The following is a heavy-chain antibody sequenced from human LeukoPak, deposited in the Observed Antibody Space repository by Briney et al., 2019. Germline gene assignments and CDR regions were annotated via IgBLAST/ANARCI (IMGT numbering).Heavy chain of an antibody. J-gene: IGHJ4*02. V-gene: IGHV4-39*01. Sequence: SETLSLTSTVSGGSISSGTYYWGWIRQPPGKGLEWIGSIYYSGSTYYNPSLKSRVTISVDTSKNQFSLKLSSVTAADTAVYYCASDSSGYYFFDYWGQGTLITVSS. CDR1: GGSISSGTYY. CDR2: IYYSGST. CDR3: ASDSSGYYFFDY. D-gene: IGHD3-22*01.